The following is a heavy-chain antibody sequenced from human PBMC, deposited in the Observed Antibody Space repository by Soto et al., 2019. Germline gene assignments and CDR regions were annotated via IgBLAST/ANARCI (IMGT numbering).Heavy chain of an antibody. J-gene: IGHJ6*02. CDR3: ARDQDVSNYHGMDV. D-gene: IGHD4-4*01. Sequence: QVQLVQSGAEVKKPGSSVKVSCKASGGTFSSYAISWVRQAPGQGLEWMGGIIPIFGTANYAQKFQGRVTITADKSTGPADMELSSLRSEHTAVYYCARDQDVSNYHGMDVWGQGTTVTVSS. CDR2: IIPIFGTA. CDR1: GGTFSSYA. V-gene: IGHV1-69*14.